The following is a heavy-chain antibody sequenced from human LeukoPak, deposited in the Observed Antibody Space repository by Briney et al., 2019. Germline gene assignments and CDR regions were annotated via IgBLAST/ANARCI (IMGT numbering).Heavy chain of an antibody. CDR2: FDPEDGET. V-gene: IGHV1-24*01. D-gene: IGHD6-6*01. CDR1: GYTLTELS. CDR3: ATAPRSIRYYYYGMDV. J-gene: IGHJ6*02. Sequence: ASVKVSCKVSGYTLTELSMHWVRQAPGKGLEWMGGFDPEDGETIYAQKFQGRVTMTEDTSTDTAYTELSSLRSEDTAVYYCATAPRSIRYYYYGMDVWGQGTTVTVSS.